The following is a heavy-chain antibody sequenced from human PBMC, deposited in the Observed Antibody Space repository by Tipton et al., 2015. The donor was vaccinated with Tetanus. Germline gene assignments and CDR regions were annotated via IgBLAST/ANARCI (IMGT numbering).Heavy chain of an antibody. Sequence: QSGPEVKKPGTSVMVFCKASGYTFTGHFIHWLRQAPGQGPEWMGRINPNTGDTKYAQKFQGRVTMTRDTSISTAYMELSRLRSDDTAVYYCARVTVTSYNWFDPWGQGTLVTVSS. CDR3: ARVTVTSYNWFDP. V-gene: IGHV1-2*06. D-gene: IGHD4-17*01. CDR1: GYTFTGHF. J-gene: IGHJ5*02. CDR2: INPNTGDT.